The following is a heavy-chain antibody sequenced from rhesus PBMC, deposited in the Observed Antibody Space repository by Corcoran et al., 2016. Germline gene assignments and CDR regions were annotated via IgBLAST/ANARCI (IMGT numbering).Heavy chain of an antibody. CDR2: ISGSSGST. J-gene: IGHJ4*01. D-gene: IGHD3-3*01. CDR1: GGSVSSSNW. CDR3: ARLPLWTGYYTADY. V-gene: IGHV4-65*01. Sequence: QVQLQESGPGLVKPSETLSLTCAVSGGSVSSSNWWSWIRQPPGKGLEWFGYISGSSGSTYYNHPLKSRVTISTDTSKNQVSLKLSSVTAADTAVYYCARLPLWTGYYTADYWGQGVLVTVSS.